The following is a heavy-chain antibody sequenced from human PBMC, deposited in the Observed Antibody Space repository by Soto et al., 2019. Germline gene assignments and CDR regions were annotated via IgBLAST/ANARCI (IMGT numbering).Heavy chain of an antibody. CDR1: GDSITSNSYF. Sequence: SETLSLTCAVSGDSITSNSYFWAWIRQPPGKGLEWIGSIYYSGTTYYNPSLKSPVTISVDNSKNQFSLKLSSVTAADTAVYYCARKFSVDYFDYWGKGALVT. V-gene: IGHV4-39*01. J-gene: IGHJ4*02. CDR2: IYYSGTT. CDR3: ARKFSVDYFDY.